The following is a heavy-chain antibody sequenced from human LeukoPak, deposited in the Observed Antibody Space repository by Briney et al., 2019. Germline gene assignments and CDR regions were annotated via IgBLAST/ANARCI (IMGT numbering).Heavy chain of an antibody. J-gene: IGHJ4*02. Sequence: GGSLRLSCAASGFIFSSNSMNWVRHAPGDGLEWVSYISSSSNTIYYAASVKGRFTNSRDNAKNSLYLQMNSLRAEDTAVYYCATSGYSNIDYWGQGTLVTVSS. CDR2: ISSSSNTI. D-gene: IGHD4-11*01. V-gene: IGHV3-48*04. CDR1: GFIFSSNS. CDR3: ATSGYSNIDY.